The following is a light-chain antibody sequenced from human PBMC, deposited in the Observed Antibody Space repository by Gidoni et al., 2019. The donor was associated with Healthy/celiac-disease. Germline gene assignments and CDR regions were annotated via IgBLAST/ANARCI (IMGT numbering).Light chain of an antibody. Sequence: SYELTQQLSVSVALGQTARITCGGNNIGSQNVHWYQQKPGQAPVLVIYRDSNRPSGITARFSGSNSGNTATLTISSAQAGDEADYYCQVWDSSSWVFGGGTKLTVL. V-gene: IGLV3-9*01. CDR2: RDS. J-gene: IGLJ3*02. CDR3: QVWDSSSWV. CDR1: NIGSQN.